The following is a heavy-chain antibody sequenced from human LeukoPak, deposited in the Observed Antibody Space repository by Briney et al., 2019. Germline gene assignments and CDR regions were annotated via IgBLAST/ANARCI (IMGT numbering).Heavy chain of an antibody. D-gene: IGHD1-26*01. CDR2: ISWDGGST. V-gene: IGHV3-43D*03. CDR1: GFTFDDYA. J-gene: IGHJ4*02. Sequence: GVLRLSCAASGFTFDDYAMHWARQAPGKGLEWVSLISWDGGSTYYADSVKGRFTISRDNSKNSLYLQMNSLRAEDTALYYCAKDQGVGATTLVLNYWGQGTLVTVSS. CDR3: AKDQGVGATTLVLNY.